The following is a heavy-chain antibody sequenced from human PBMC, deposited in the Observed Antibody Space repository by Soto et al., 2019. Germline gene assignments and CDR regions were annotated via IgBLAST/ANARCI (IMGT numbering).Heavy chain of an antibody. CDR3: ARGLSIAARPRAFDI. J-gene: IGHJ3*02. Sequence: EVQLLESGGGLVQPGGSLRLSCAASGFTFSSYAMSWVRQAPGKGLEWVSAISGSVGSTYYADSVKGRFTIARDNPKNPLYLQMNSLRAEDTAVYYCARGLSIAARPRAFDIWGQGTMVTVSS. D-gene: IGHD6-6*01. CDR1: GFTFSSYA. V-gene: IGHV3-23*01. CDR2: ISGSVGST.